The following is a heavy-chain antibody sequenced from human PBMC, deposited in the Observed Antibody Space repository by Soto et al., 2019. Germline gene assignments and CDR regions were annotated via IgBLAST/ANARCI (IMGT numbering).Heavy chain of an antibody. CDR3: ARHGYFTTHQNYLDY. D-gene: IGHD3-9*01. V-gene: IGHV1-3*01. CDR1: GYTFTTYA. Sequence: ASVKVSCKASGYTFTTYAMHWVRQAPGQRLEWMGWINAGNGNTKYSQKFQGQVTISADKSINTAYLQWSSLKASDTAVYYCARHGYFTTHQNYLDYWGQGTLVTVS. J-gene: IGHJ4*02. CDR2: INAGNGNT.